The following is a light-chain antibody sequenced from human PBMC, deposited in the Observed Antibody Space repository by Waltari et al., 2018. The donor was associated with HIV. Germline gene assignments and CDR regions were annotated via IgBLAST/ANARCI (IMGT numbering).Light chain of an antibody. J-gene: IGLJ2*01. V-gene: IGLV3-25*03. CDR1: TLSNEY. Sequence: SYGLTQPPSVSVSPGQTARITSSGDTLSNEYGYWYQQKPGQAPVLLIYRDKERSSGIPKRFSGSSSGTTVTLAISGVQAEDEADYYCLSSDSRGVHKFFGGGTKLTVL. CDR2: RDK. CDR3: LSSDSRGVHKF.